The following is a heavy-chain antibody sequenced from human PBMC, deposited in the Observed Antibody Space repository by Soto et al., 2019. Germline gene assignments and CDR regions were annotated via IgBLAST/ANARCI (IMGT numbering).Heavy chain of an antibody. CDR2: ISGSGGST. D-gene: IGHD3-16*02. Sequence: EVQLLESGGGLVQPGGSLRLSCAASGFTFSSYAMSWVRQAPGKGLEWVSAISGSGGSTYYADSVKGRFTISRDNSKNTLYLQMNSLRAEDTAVYYCAKWIEYDYSWGSYRYVDYWGQGTLVTVSS. CDR3: AKWIEYDYSWGSYRYVDY. V-gene: IGHV3-23*01. J-gene: IGHJ4*02. CDR1: GFTFSSYA.